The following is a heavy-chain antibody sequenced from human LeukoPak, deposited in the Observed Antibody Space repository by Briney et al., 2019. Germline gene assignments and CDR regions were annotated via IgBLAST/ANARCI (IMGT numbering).Heavy chain of an antibody. D-gene: IGHD1-26*01. CDR2: IYYSGST. Sequence: SETLSLTCTVSGGSISSYYWSWIRQPPGKGLEWIGYIYYSGSTNYNPSLKSRVTISVDTSKNQFSLKLSSVTAADTAVYYCARDLRSADSGSYWQPYYYYGMDVWGQGTTVTVSS. V-gene: IGHV4-59*01. CDR3: ARDLRSADSGSYWQPYYYYGMDV. CDR1: GGSISSYY. J-gene: IGHJ6*02.